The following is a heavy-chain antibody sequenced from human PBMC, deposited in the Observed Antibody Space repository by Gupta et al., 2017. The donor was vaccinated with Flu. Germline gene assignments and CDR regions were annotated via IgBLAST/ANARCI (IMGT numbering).Heavy chain of an antibody. Sequence: SSYSMNWVRQAPGKGLEWVSSISSSRSYIYYADSVKGRFTISRDNAKNSLYLQMNSLRAEDTAVYYCATRDIRAFDIWGQGTMVTVSS. D-gene: IGHD3-22*01. J-gene: IGHJ3*02. CDR2: ISSSRSYI. CDR3: ATRDIRAFDI. V-gene: IGHV3-21*01. CDR1: SSYS.